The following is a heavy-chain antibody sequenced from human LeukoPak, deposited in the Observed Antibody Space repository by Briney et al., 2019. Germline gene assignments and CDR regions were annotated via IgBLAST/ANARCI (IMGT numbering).Heavy chain of an antibody. Sequence: GGSLRLSCAASGFTFSSYAMSWVRQAPGKGLEYVSAISSNGGSTYYANSVKGRFTISRDNSKNTLYLQMGSLRAEDMAVYYCARPRSSGSYYYYYGMDVWGQGTTVTVSS. CDR3: ARPRSSGSYYYYYGMDV. J-gene: IGHJ6*02. D-gene: IGHD1-26*01. CDR2: ISSNGGST. V-gene: IGHV3-64*01. CDR1: GFTFSSYA.